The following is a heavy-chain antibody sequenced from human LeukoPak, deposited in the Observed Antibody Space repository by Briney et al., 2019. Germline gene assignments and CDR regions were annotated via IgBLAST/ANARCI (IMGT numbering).Heavy chain of an antibody. V-gene: IGHV3-7*01. CDR2: INLDGSEV. CDR1: GFAFSIYW. J-gene: IGHJ4*01. D-gene: IGHD3-16*01. CDR3: ASGRHDFVH. Sequence: AGGSLRLSCAASGFAFSIYWMTWVRQAPGKGLEWVANINLDGSEVHYVDSLKDRFTISRDNARNSLYLQMNSLRAEDTAVYYCASGRHDFVHWGHGTLVTVSS.